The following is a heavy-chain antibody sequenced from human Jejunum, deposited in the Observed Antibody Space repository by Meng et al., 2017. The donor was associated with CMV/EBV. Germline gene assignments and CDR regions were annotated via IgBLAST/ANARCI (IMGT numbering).Heavy chain of an antibody. CDR3: VHRKDYSGNWNGGSADY. V-gene: IGHV2-5*02. J-gene: IGHJ4*02. CDR1: FSLTSSPVG. D-gene: IGHD1-1*01. CDR2: IYWDDDK. Sequence: FSLTSSPVGVGWIHQPTEKALEWLAFIYWDDDKRYNPSLKNRLTITKDAPKNQVALTMTNMDPADTGTYHCVHRKDYSGNWNGGSADYWGQGALVTVSS.